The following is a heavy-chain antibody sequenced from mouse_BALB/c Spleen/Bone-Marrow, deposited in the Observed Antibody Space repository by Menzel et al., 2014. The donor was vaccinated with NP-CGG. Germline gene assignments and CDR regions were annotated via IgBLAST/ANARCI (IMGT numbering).Heavy chain of an antibody. D-gene: IGHD2-4*01. J-gene: IGHJ3*01. Sequence: GQLAESGAHLATHGALVKLSCKASGYTFTSYWMQWVKQRSGQGLEWIGVIYPGDGDTRYTQKFKGKATLTADKSSSTAYMQLSSLASEDSAVYYCARWDDYDAWFAYWGQGTLVTVSA. CDR3: ARWDDYDAWFAY. CDR2: IYPGDGDT. V-gene: IGHV1-87*01. CDR1: GYTFTSYW.